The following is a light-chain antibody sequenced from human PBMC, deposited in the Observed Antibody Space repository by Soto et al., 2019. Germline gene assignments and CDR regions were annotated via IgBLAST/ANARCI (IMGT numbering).Light chain of an antibody. CDR3: AAWDDSLSGVV. Sequence: QSVLTQPPSASGTPGQRVTISCSGSSSNIESNFVYWYQQLAGTAPKLLIYRNNRRPSGVPDRFSGSKSGTSASLAISGLRSEDEADYYCAAWDDSLSGVVFGGGTKLTVL. V-gene: IGLV1-47*01. J-gene: IGLJ2*01. CDR2: RNN. CDR1: SSNIESNF.